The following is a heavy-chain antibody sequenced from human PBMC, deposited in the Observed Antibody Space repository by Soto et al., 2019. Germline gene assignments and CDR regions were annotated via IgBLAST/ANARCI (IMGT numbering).Heavy chain of an antibody. D-gene: IGHD6-6*01. V-gene: IGHV6-1*01. Sequence: SGTLSLTCDISGDSVSSNIVAWNWIRQSPSRGLEWLGRTYYRSSWSSDYAISVRSRMTINADTSKNQVSLHLSSVTPEDTAVYYCTRVSHLVRALNSWGQGTLVTVSS. J-gene: IGHJ4*02. CDR2: TYYRSSWSS. CDR3: TRVSHLVRALNS. CDR1: GDSVSSNIVA.